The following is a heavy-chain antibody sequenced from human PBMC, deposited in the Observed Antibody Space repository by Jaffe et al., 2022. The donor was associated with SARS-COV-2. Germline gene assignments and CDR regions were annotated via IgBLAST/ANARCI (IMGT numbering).Heavy chain of an antibody. D-gene: IGHD6-13*01. CDR2: ISYDGSNK. CDR1: GFTFSSYG. V-gene: IGHV3-30*18. Sequence: QVQLVESGGGVVQPGRSLRLSCAASGFTFSSYGMHWVRQAPGKGLEWVAVISYDGSNKYYADSVKGRFTISRDNSKNTLYLQMNSLRAEDTAVYYCAKDHDPEQQLRELPDIWGQGTMVTVSS. J-gene: IGHJ3*02. CDR3: AKDHDPEQQLRELPDI.